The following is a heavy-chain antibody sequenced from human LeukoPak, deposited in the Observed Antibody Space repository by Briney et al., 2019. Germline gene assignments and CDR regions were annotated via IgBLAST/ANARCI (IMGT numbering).Heavy chain of an antibody. Sequence: GGSLRLSCAASGLTFSGATMHWVRQASGKGLEWVGHIRDIAYNYATAYAASVKGRFTISRDDSKNTAYLQMNSLKTEDTAVYYCSRHEALPGDYWGQGTLVTVFS. CDR2: IRDIAYNYAT. CDR1: GLTFSGAT. D-gene: IGHD1-1*01. V-gene: IGHV3-73*01. CDR3: SRHEALPGDY. J-gene: IGHJ4*02.